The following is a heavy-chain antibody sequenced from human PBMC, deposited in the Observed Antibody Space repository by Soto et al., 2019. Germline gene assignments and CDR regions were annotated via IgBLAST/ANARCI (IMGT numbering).Heavy chain of an antibody. Sequence: SETLSLTCAVYGGSFSGYYWSWIRQPPGKGLEWIGEINHSGSTNYNPSLKSRVTISVDTSKSQFSLELSSVTAADTAVYYCARGQNDFWSGYTDYWGQGTLVTVSS. J-gene: IGHJ4*02. CDR1: GGSFSGYY. CDR2: INHSGST. V-gene: IGHV4-34*01. CDR3: ARGQNDFWSGYTDY. D-gene: IGHD3-3*01.